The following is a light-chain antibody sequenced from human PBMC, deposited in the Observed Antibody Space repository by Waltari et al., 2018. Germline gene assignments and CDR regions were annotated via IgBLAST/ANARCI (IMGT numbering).Light chain of an antibody. J-gene: IGKJ1*01. Sequence: EIVLTQSPGARSLSPGERATLSCRSSQSVSSRYLAWYQQKPGQAPRLLIYGASSRATGIPDRFSGSGSGTDFTLTISRLEPEDFAVYYCQQYGSSPSWTFGQGTKVEIK. CDR2: GAS. CDR1: QSVSSRY. CDR3: QQYGSSPSWT. V-gene: IGKV3-20*01.